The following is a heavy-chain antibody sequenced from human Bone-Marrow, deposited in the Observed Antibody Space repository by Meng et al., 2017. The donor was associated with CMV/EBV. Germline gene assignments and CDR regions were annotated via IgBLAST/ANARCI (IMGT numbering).Heavy chain of an antibody. V-gene: IGHV3-74*01. Sequence: GESLKISCAASGFTFGFYWMHWVRQAPGKGLVWVSRVNSDGSSTSYADSVKGRFTISRDNAKNTLYLQMNSLRAEDTAVYYCARSYCSSTSCYTRWFDPWGQGTLVTVSS. CDR3: ARSYCSSTSCYTRWFDP. CDR2: VNSDGSST. CDR1: GFTFGFYW. D-gene: IGHD2-2*02. J-gene: IGHJ5*02.